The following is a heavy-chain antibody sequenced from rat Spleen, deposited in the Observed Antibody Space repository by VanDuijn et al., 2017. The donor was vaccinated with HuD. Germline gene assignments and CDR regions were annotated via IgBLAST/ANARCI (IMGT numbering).Heavy chain of an antibody. J-gene: IGHJ2*01. D-gene: IGHD4-3*01. CDR2: IDTDGSRT. V-gene: IGHV5-58*01. CDR1: GFTFSDYY. CDR3: AVAGYGY. Sequence: EVQLVESNGGLVQPGRSLKLSCAASGFTFSDYYMAWVRQAPGKGLEWVSSIDTDGSRTYYPDSVRGRFTISRDNAENTAYLQMNSLWSEDTATYYCAVAGYGYWGQGVVVTVSS.